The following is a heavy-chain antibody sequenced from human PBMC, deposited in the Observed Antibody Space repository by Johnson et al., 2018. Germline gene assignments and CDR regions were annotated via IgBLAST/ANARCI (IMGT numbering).Heavy chain of an antibody. D-gene: IGHD3-22*01. V-gene: IGHV3-30*18. CDR3: AKGSFYYYGSSGYYPDACDI. J-gene: IGHJ3*02. Sequence: QVQLVQSGGGVVQPGRSLRLSCAASGFTFSSYGMHWVRQAPGKGLEWVAVISYDGSNKYYADSVKGRFTISRDNSKNTLLLQMNSLRAEDTAVYYCAKGSFYYYGSSGYYPDACDIWGQGTMVTVSS. CDR2: ISYDGSNK. CDR1: GFTFSSYG.